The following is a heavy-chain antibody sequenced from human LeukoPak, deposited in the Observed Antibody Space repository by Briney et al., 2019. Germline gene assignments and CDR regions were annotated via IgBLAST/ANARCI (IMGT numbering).Heavy chain of an antibody. Sequence: SVKVSCKASGGTFSSYTISWVRQAPGQGLEWMGRIIPILGIANYAQKFQGRVTITADKSTSTAYMELSSLRSEDTAVYYCARAESIFQLAQWFDPWGQGTLVTVSS. CDR2: IIPILGIA. CDR1: GGTFSSYT. J-gene: IGHJ5*02. CDR3: ARAESIFQLAQWFDP. V-gene: IGHV1-69*02. D-gene: IGHD6-6*01.